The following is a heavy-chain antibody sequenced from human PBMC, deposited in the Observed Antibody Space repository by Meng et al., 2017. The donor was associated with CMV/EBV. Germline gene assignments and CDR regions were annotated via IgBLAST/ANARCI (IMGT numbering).Heavy chain of an antibody. CDR2: IAHDGSAK. CDR1: GFTFSSSA. V-gene: IGHV3-30*02. D-gene: IGHD2-8*01. J-gene: IGHJ4*02. CDR3: AKDLYYSFDY. Sequence: QVLLVEPGGGVVQPWESLRLSCAASGFTFSSSAMHWVRQPPGKGLEWVSFIAHDGSAKTYTDSVKGRFTISRDDSENTVYLEMNSLRVEDTAVYYCAKDLYYSFDYWGQGTLVTVSS.